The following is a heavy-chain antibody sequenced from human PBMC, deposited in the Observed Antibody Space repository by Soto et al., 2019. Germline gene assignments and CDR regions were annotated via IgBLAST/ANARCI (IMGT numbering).Heavy chain of an antibody. V-gene: IGHV4-59*01. D-gene: IGHD3-10*01. CDR1: AGSISSYY. J-gene: IGHJ5*02. CDR2: IYYSGST. CDR3: ARDMAISRFDP. Sequence: SLTCTVSAGSISSYYWSWIRQPPGKGLEWIGYIYYSGSTNYNPSLKSRVTISVDTSKNQFSLKLSSVTAADTAVYYCARDMAISRFDPWGQGTLVTVSS.